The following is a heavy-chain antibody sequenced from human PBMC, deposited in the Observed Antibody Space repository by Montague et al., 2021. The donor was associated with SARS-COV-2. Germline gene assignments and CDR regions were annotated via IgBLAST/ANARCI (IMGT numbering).Heavy chain of an antibody. CDR1: SGSLSNYY. Sequence: SETLSLTCTVSSGSLSNYYWSWIRQSPDKGLEWIGYMYETGNMIYNPSLRSRVSISADTSKSQFSLRLTSVTAADSARYYCARNMAYWGQGALVTV. D-gene: IGHD2/OR15-2a*01. V-gene: IGHV4-4*09. CDR2: MYETGNM. J-gene: IGHJ4*02. CDR3: ARNMAY.